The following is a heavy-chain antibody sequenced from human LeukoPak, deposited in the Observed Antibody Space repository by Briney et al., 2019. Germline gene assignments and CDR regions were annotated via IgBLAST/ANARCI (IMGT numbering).Heavy chain of an antibody. CDR2: ISSSSSTI. J-gene: IGHJ6*03. V-gene: IGHV3-48*04. Sequence: GGSLRLSCAASGFTFSSYSMNWVRQAPGKGLEWVSYISSSSSTIYYADSVKGRFTISRDNAKNSLYLQMNSLRAEDTAVYYCARGIAAKFYYYYMDVWGKGTTVTVSS. D-gene: IGHD6-6*01. CDR1: GFTFSSYS. CDR3: ARGIAAKFYYYYMDV.